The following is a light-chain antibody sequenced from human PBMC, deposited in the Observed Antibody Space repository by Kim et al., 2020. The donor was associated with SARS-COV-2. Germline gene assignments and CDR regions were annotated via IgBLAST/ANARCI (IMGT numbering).Light chain of an antibody. J-gene: IGKJ1*01. CDR2: AAS. CDR3: QQSYSTTWT. V-gene: IGKV1-39*01. CDR1: QSISNY. Sequence: AAVGDRVTMTCRESQSISNYLKWYRKKPGKAPKLLIYAASSLQSGAPSRFSGSGSGTDFTLTISSLQPEDFATYYWQQSYSTTWTFGQGTKVDIK.